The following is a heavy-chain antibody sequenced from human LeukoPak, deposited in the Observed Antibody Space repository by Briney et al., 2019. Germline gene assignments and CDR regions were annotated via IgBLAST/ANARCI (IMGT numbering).Heavy chain of an antibody. CDR3: AKDGYNYGRLYFDY. D-gene: IGHD5-18*01. CDR1: GFTFSSYA. J-gene: IGHJ4*02. Sequence: GGSLRLSCGASGFTFSSYAMGWVRQAPGKGLEWVSGISGSGGTTFYADSVKGRFTISRDNSKNTLYLQMNTLRAEDTAVYYCAKDGYNYGRLYFDYWGQGSLVTVSS. CDR2: ISGSGGTT. V-gene: IGHV3-23*01.